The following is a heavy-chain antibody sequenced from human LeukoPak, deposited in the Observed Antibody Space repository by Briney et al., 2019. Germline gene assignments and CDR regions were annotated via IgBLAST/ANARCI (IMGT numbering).Heavy chain of an antibody. D-gene: IGHD3-9*01. J-gene: IGHJ3*02. CDR3: ARAYDILTGYPAPGGAFDI. CDR2: IYSGGST. Sequence: GGSLRLSCAASGFTVSSNYMSWVRQAPGKGLEWVSVIYSGGSTYYADSVKGRFTISRDNSKNTLYLQMNSLRAEDTAVYYCARAYDILTGYPAPGGAFDIWGQGTMVTVSS. V-gene: IGHV3-53*01. CDR1: GFTVSSNY.